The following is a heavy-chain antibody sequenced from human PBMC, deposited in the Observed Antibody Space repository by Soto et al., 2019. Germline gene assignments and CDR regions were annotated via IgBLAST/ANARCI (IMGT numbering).Heavy chain of an antibody. D-gene: IGHD6-19*01. CDR1: GFTFSGYW. CDR2: IKQDGSEK. V-gene: IGHV3-7*01. Sequence: GGSLRLSCAASGFTFSGYWMSWVRQAPGKGLEWVANIKQDGSEKYYVDSVKGRFTISRDNAKNSLYLQMNSLRAEDTAVYYCARXGLYSSGWFGFGFSFDIWGQGTMVTVSS. CDR3: ARXGLYSSGWFGFGFSFDI. J-gene: IGHJ3*02.